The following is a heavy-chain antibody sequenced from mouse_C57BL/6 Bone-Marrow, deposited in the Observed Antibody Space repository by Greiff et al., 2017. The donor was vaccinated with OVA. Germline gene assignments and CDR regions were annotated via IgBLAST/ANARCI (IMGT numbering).Heavy chain of an antibody. V-gene: IGHV1-50*01. CDR1: GYTFTSYW. Sequence: QVQLQQPGAELVKPGASVKLSCKASGYTFTSYWMQWVKQRPGQGLEWIGEIDPSDSYTNYNQKFKGKATLTVDTSSSTAYMQLSSLTSEDSAVYYCARGDYYGSSPLGYWGQGTTRTVSS. J-gene: IGHJ2*01. CDR3: ARGDYYGSSPLGY. D-gene: IGHD1-1*01. CDR2: IDPSDSYT.